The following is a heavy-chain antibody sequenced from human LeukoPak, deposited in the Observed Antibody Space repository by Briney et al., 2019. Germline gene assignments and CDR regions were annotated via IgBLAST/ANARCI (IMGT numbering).Heavy chain of an antibody. CDR3: ATEQLAASGTVLDY. Sequence: PGGSLRLSCAASGFTFSSYAMSWVRQAPGKGLEWVSAISGSGGSTYYADSVKGRFTISRDNAKNSLYLQMNSLRAEDTAVYYCATEQLAASGTVLDYWGQGTLVTVSS. V-gene: IGHV3-23*01. J-gene: IGHJ4*02. D-gene: IGHD6-13*01. CDR2: ISGSGGST. CDR1: GFTFSSYA.